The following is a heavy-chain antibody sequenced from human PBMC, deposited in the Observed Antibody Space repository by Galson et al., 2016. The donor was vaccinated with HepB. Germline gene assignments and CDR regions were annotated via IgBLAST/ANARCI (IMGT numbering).Heavy chain of an antibody. CDR1: DGSIRNADYH. Sequence: TLSLTCTVSDGSIRNADYHWSWIRQSAGKGLEWLGRVHSTGSTTYNPSLRRRVTISLDRSTNQFSMNLTSVTAADTAVYYCARDRKSTPPDYWGQGTLVTVSS. CDR2: VHSTGST. J-gene: IGHJ4*02. D-gene: IGHD5-12*01. CDR3: ARDRKSTPPDY. V-gene: IGHV4-61*02.